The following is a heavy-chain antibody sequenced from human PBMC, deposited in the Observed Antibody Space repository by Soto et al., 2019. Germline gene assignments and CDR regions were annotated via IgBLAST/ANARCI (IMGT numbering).Heavy chain of an antibody. CDR2: ISYDGSNK. CDR1: GFTFSSYA. CDR3: ARTGPYYYDRSGYFQH. D-gene: IGHD3-22*01. Sequence: QVQLVESXXXXXXXXXXXXLSCAASGFTFSSYAMHWVRQAPGKGLEWVAVISYDGSNKYYADSVKGRFTISRDNSKNTLYLQMNSLRAEDTAVYYCARTGPYYYDRSGYFQHWGQGTLVTVSS. V-gene: IGHV3-30-3*01. J-gene: IGHJ1*01.